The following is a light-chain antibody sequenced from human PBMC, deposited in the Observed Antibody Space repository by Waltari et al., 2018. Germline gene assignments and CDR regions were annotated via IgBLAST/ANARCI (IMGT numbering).Light chain of an antibody. CDR2: DTS. CDR1: QSVTTY. Sequence: EIVLPQSPATLSLSPGERATLSCRASQSVTTYLGWYQQKPGQAPRLLIYDTSNRATGIPARFSGSGSKTDFTLTISGREPDDFAVYCFHQCSTWPPAFGPGTKVDI. V-gene: IGKV3-11*01. CDR3: HQCSTWPPA. J-gene: IGKJ3*01.